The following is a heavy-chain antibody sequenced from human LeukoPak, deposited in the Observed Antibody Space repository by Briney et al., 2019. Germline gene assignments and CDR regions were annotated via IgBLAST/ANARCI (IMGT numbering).Heavy chain of an antibody. CDR3: ARIHSSRGQLGGAFDI. V-gene: IGHV3-23*01. CDR1: GFTFSSYA. J-gene: IGHJ3*02. Sequence: PGGSLRLSCAASGFTFSSYAMSWVRQAPGKGLEWVSAISGSGGSTYYADSAKGRFTISRDNSKNTLYLQMNSLRAEDTAVYYCARIHSSRGQLGGAFDIWGQGTMVTVSS. D-gene: IGHD6-13*01. CDR2: ISGSGGST.